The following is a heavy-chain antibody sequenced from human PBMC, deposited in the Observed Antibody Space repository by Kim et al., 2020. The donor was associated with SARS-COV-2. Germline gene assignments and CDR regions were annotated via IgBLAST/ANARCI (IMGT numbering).Heavy chain of an antibody. CDR1: GFNFDNYW. V-gene: IGHV3-7*03. CDR2: IKQGGGEK. CDR3: AREVRGYTYDHPRYYYYGMHV. D-gene: IGHD5-18*01. J-gene: IGHJ6*02. Sequence: GGSLRLSCAASGFNFDNYWMTWVRQAPGKGLECVANIKQGGGEKDYVDSVKGRFTISRDNSKNSLYLQLNSLKVEDTAVYYCAREVRGYTYDHPRYYYYGMHVWGQGTTLPVSS.